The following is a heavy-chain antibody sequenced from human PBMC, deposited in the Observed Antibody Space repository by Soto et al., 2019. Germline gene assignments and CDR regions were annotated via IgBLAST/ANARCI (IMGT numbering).Heavy chain of an antibody. J-gene: IGHJ4*02. V-gene: IGHV1-46*01. CDR3: ARGGHVVVVTAALHY. Sequence: QVQLMQSGAEVKKPEASVKVSCKASGDTFTGYYIHWERQGPGQGLEWMGTVNPSGGHTTYAQHFLGRVTMTRDTSTSTLYMELTSLTSDDTAIYYCARGGHVVVVTAALHYWGQGNLVTVSS. CDR2: VNPSGGHT. CDR1: GDTFTGYY. D-gene: IGHD2-21*02.